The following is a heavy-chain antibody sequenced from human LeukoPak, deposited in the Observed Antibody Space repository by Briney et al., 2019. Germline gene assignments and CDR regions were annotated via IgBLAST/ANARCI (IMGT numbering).Heavy chain of an antibody. CDR1: GGSISSYY. J-gene: IGHJ3*02. V-gene: IGHV4-59*12. CDR2: IYYSGST. D-gene: IGHD2-15*01. CDR3: AREVVVVAATSYDAFDI. Sequence: SETLSLTCTVSGGSISSYYWSWIRQPPGKGLEWIGYIYYSGSTNYNPSLKSRVTISVDTSKNQFSLKLSSVTAADTAVYYCAREVVVVAATSYDAFDIWGQGTMVTVSS.